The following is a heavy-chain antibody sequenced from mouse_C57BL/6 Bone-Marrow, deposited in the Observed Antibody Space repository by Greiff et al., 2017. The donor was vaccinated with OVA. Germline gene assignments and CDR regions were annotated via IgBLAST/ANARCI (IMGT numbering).Heavy chain of an antibody. CDR1: GYTFTDYY. V-gene: IGHV1-26*01. CDR2: INPNNGGT. Sequence: VQLQQSGPELVKPGASVKISCKASGYTFTDYYMNWVKQSHGKSLEWIGDINPNNGGTSYNQKFKGKATLTVDKSSSTAYMELRSLTSEDSAVYYCAREGQLRLRSFDYWGQGTTLTVSS. J-gene: IGHJ2*01. CDR3: AREGQLRLRSFDY. D-gene: IGHD3-2*02.